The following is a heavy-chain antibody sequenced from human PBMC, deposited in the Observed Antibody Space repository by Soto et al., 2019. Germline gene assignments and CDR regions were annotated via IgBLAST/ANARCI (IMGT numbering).Heavy chain of an antibody. CDR2: FDPEDGET. CDR1: GYTLTELS. J-gene: IGHJ5*02. CDR3: ATTSKLVEINWFDP. V-gene: IGHV1-24*01. D-gene: IGHD1-1*01. Sequence: ASVKVACKVSGYTLTELSMHWVRQAPGKGLEWMGGFDPEDGETIYAQKFQGRVTMTEDTSTDTAYMELSSLRSEDTAVYYCATTSKLVEINWFDPWGQGTMVRVS.